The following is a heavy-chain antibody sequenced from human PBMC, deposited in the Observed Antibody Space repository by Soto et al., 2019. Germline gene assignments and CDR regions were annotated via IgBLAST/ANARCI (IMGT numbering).Heavy chain of an antibody. CDR2: IYYSGST. CDR1: GVSISSYY. D-gene: IGHD3-22*01. Sequence: QVQLQESGPGLVKPLETLSLTCTVSGVSISSYYWSWIRQPPGKGLEWIGYIYYSGSTNYNPSLKSRVTISVDTSKNQFSLKLSSVTAADTAVYYCARSRGGYFDYWGQGTLVTVSS. V-gene: IGHV4-59*01. J-gene: IGHJ4*02. CDR3: ARSRGGYFDY.